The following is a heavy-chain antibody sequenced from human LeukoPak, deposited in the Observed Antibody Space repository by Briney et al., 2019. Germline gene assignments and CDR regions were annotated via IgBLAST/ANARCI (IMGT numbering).Heavy chain of an antibody. CDR1: GFTFSSYA. CDR2: ISYDGSNK. V-gene: IGHV3-30*04. CDR3: ASLVATSRNFDY. Sequence: PGGSLRLSCAASGFTFSSYAMHWVRQAPGKGLEWVAVISYDGSNKYYADSVKGRFTISRDNSKNTLYLQMNSLRAEDTAVYYCASLVATSRNFDYWGQGTLVTVSS. J-gene: IGHJ4*02. D-gene: IGHD5-12*01.